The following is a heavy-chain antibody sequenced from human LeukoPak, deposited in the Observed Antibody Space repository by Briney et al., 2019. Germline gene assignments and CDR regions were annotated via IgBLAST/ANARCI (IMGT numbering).Heavy chain of an antibody. D-gene: IGHD3-10*01. Sequence: GGSLRLSCAAPGFTFSSYGMSWVRQAPGKGLEWVSAISGSGGSTYYADSVKGRFTISRDNSKNTLYLQMNSLRAEDTAVYYCARESYYYYYMDVWGKGTTVTISS. V-gene: IGHV3-23*01. J-gene: IGHJ6*03. CDR3: ARESYYYYYMDV. CDR2: ISGSGGST. CDR1: GFTFSSYG.